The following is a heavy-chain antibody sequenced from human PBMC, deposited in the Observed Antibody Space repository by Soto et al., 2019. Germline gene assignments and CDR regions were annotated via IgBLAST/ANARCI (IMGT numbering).Heavy chain of an antibody. J-gene: IGHJ6*02. D-gene: IGHD3-3*01. CDR3: ARVPPDFWSGYRYGMDV. V-gene: IGHV1-69*01. CDR2: IIPIFGTA. CDR1: GGTFSSYA. Sequence: QVQLVQSGAEVKKPGSSVKVSCKASGGTFSSYAISWVRQAPGQGLEWMGGIIPIFGTANYAQKFQGRVTITADESTSTAYMELGSLRSEDTAVYYCARVPPDFWSGYRYGMDVWGQGTTVTVSS.